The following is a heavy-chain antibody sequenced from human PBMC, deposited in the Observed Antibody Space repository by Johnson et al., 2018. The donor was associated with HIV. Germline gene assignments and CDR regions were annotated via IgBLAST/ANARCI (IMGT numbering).Heavy chain of an antibody. CDR2: ISYDGSNK. D-gene: IGHD3-16*02. V-gene: IGHV3-30*03. Sequence: QVQLVESGGGVVQPGRSLRLSCAASRITLSSYGMHWVRQAPGKGLAWVAVISYDGSNKYYADSVKGRFTISSDNSKNTRYLQMNSLRAEDTAVYYCARDRVITFGGVIGRGAFDIWGQGTMVTVSS. CDR1: RITLSSYG. CDR3: ARDRVITFGGVIGRGAFDI. J-gene: IGHJ3*02.